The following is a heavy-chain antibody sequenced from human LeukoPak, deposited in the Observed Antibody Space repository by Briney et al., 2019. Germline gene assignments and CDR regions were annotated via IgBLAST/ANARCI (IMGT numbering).Heavy chain of an antibody. CDR2: ISGSGGST. V-gene: IGHV3-23*01. CDR1: GFTFSSYA. D-gene: IGHD6-13*01. CDR3: AKEEQQLVPIYYYYYMDV. Sequence: GGSLRLSCAASGFTFSSYAMSWVRQAPGKGLEWVSAISGSGGSTYYADSVKGRFTISRDNSKSTLYLQMNSLRAEDTAVYYCAKEEQQLVPIYYYYYMDVWGKGTTVTVSS. J-gene: IGHJ6*03.